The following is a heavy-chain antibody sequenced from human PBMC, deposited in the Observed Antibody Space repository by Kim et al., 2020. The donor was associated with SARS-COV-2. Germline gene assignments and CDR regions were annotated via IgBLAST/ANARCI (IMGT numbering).Heavy chain of an antibody. V-gene: IGHV4-59*08. J-gene: IGHJ5*02. CDR1: GGSISSYY. CDR3: ARQLYYYGSGSFPITPQLDP. D-gene: IGHD3-10*01. Sequence: ETLSLTCTVSGGSISSYYWSWIRQPPGKGLEWIGYIYYSWSTHYNPSLQSRVTSSVDTSKNQYSLQLSSVTAADTAGYYFARQLYYYGSGSFPITPQLDPWGQRTQVNVSS. CDR2: IYYSWST.